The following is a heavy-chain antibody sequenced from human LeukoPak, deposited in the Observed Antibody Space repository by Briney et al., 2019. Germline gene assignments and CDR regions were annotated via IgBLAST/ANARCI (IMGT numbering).Heavy chain of an antibody. CDR2: IYYSGST. CDR3: AREKGRYSSGWYGAFDI. D-gene: IGHD6-19*01. Sequence: PSETLSLTCTVSGGSISSYYWSWIRQPPGKGLEWIGYIYYSGSTNYNPSLKSRVTISVDTSKNQFSLKLSSVTAADTAVYYCAREKGRYSSGWYGAFDIWGQGTMVTVSS. CDR1: GGSISSYY. V-gene: IGHV4-59*01. J-gene: IGHJ3*02.